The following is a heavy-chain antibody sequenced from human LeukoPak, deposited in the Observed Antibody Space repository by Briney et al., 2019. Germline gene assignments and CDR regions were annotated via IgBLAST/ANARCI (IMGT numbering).Heavy chain of an antibody. V-gene: IGHV4-30-4*08. Sequence: SETLSLTCAVSGGSFSDYYWSWIRQPPGKGLEWIGYIYYSGSTYYNPSLKSRVTISVDTSKNQFSLKLNSVTAADTAVYYCARGPNYVWGSYRYFDYWGQGTLVTVSS. CDR3: ARGPNYVWGSYRYFDY. D-gene: IGHD3-16*02. CDR2: IYYSGST. J-gene: IGHJ4*02. CDR1: GGSFSDYY.